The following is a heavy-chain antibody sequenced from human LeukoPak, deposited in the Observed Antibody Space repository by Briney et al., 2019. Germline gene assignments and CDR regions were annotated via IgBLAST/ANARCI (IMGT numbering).Heavy chain of an antibody. Sequence: SQTLSLTCTVSGGSISSGDYYWSWIRQPPGKGLEWIGYIYYSGSTNYNPSLKSRVTISVDTSKNQFSLKLSSVTAADTAVYYCARGIWICSSTSCRVGYMDVWGKGTTVTVSS. CDR2: IYYSGST. J-gene: IGHJ6*03. V-gene: IGHV4-61*08. CDR3: ARGIWICSSTSCRVGYMDV. D-gene: IGHD2-2*01. CDR1: GGSISSGDYY.